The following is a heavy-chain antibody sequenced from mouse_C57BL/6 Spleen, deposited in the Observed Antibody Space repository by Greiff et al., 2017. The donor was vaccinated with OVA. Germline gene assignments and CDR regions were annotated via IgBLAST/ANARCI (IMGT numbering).Heavy chain of an antibody. D-gene: IGHD1-1*01. J-gene: IGHJ2*01. CDR2: INPNNGGT. Sequence: EVKLMESGPELVKPGASVKIPCKASGYTFTDYNMDWVKQSHGKSLEWIGDINPNNGGTIYNQKFKGKATLTVDKSSSTAYMELRSLTSEDTAVYYCARRGYYGSSSFYYFDYWGQGTTLTVSS. CDR3: ARRGYYGSSSFYYFDY. V-gene: IGHV1-18*01. CDR1: GYTFTDYN.